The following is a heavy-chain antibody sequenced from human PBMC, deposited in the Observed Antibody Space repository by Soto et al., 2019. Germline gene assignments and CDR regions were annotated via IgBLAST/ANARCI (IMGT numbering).Heavy chain of an antibody. D-gene: IGHD3-9*01. Sequence: GGSLRLSCAASGFTFSAYSVNWVRQAPGKGLEWISYISSGSKTIYYAESVKGRFTVSRDNARNSQYLQMNSLRDEDTAVYYCAREDILGVRSFDYWGQGTLVTVSS. J-gene: IGHJ4*02. CDR1: GFTFSAYS. CDR3: AREDILGVRSFDY. CDR2: ISSGSKTI. V-gene: IGHV3-48*02.